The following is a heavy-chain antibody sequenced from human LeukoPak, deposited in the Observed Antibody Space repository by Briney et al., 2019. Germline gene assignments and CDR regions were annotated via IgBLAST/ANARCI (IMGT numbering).Heavy chain of an antibody. CDR2: IYYSGST. CDR3: ARHSDHITAAGLDY. D-gene: IGHD6-13*01. Sequence: SETLSLTCTVSGGAISSSNYYWVWIRQPPGKGLEWIATIYYSGSTYYNSSLKSRVTISADTSKNQFSLKLSSVTAADTAVYYCARHSDHITAAGLDYWGQGTLVTVSS. CDR1: GGAISSSNYY. V-gene: IGHV4-39*01. J-gene: IGHJ4*02.